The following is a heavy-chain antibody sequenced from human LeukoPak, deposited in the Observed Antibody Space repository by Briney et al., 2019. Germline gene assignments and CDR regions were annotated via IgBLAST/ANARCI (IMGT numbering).Heavy chain of an antibody. CDR2: TYYSGST. CDR1: GGSLSSGGSY. CDR3: ARGWHYYDSSGYYSATGDLDY. J-gene: IGHJ4*02. Sequence: SETLSLTCTVSGGSLSSGGSYWSWLRQPPGKGLDGFRYTYYSGSTNYNPSLKSRVTISVDTSKNQFSLKLSSVTAADTAVYYCARGWHYYDSSGYYSATGDLDYWGQGTLVTVSS. D-gene: IGHD3-22*01. V-gene: IGHV4-61*08.